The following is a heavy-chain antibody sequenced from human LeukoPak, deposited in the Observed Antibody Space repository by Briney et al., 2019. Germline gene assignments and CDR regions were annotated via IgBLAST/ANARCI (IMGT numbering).Heavy chain of an antibody. Sequence: GASVKVSCKASGYTFTSYGISWVRQAPGQGLEWMGWISAYNGNTNYAQKLQGRVTMTTDTSTSTAYMERRSLRSDDTAVYYCAREGGMITFGVVSRPFDYWGQGTLVTVSS. V-gene: IGHV1-18*01. CDR2: ISAYNGNT. CDR1: GYTFTSYG. D-gene: IGHD3-16*01. J-gene: IGHJ4*02. CDR3: AREGGMITFGVVSRPFDY.